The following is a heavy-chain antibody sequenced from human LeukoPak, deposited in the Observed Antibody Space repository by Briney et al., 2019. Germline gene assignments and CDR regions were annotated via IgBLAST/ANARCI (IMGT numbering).Heavy chain of an antibody. CDR3: ARESESSGWPDY. D-gene: IGHD3-22*01. J-gene: IGHJ4*02. Sequence: GASVKVSCKASGYTFTGYYMHWVRQAPGQGLEWMGWINPNSGGTNYAQKFQGRVTMTRDTSISTAYMELSRLRSDDTGVYYCARESESSGWPDYWGQGTLVTVSS. CDR2: INPNSGGT. V-gene: IGHV1-2*02. CDR1: GYTFTGYY.